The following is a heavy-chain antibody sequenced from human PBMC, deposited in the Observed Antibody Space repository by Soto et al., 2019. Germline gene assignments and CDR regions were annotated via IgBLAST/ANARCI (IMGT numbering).Heavy chain of an antibody. D-gene: IGHD6-19*01. CDR3: ARDGQWLPRDGLRSSYYFDY. CDR2: IWYDGGNK. J-gene: IGHJ4*02. V-gene: IGHV3-33*01. Sequence: QVQLVESGGGVVQPGRSLRLSCAASGFNFSSYVMHWVRQAPGKGLEWVAVIWYDGGNKYYADSVKGRFTISRDNSKNTLYRQMNSQRAEDTAVYYCARDGQWLPRDGLRSSYYFDYWGQGTLVTVSS. CDR1: GFNFSSYV.